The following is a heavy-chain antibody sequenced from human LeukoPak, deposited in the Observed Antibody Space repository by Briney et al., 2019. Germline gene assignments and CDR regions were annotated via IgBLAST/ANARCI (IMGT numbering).Heavy chain of an antibody. J-gene: IGHJ4*02. D-gene: IGHD3-3*01. CDR3: ARGDPIYDFWSGGDY. CDR1: GFTVNNNY. Sequence: PGGSLRLSCAASGFTVNNNYMSWVRQAPGKGLEWVSGIYSGGSTYYADSVKGRFTISRDNSKNTLYLQMNSLRAEDTAVYYCARGDPIYDFWSGGDYWGQGSLVTVSS. CDR2: IYSGGST. V-gene: IGHV3-53*01.